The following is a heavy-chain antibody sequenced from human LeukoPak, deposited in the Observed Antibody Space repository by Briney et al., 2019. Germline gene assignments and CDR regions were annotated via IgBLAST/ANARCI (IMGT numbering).Heavy chain of an antibody. CDR1: GYSISSGYY. CDR2: IYHSGST. CDR3: ARNDPPGL. D-gene: IGHD3-16*01. V-gene: IGHV4-38-2*02. Sequence: SETLSLTCTVSGYSISSGYYWGWIRQPPGKGLEWIGTIYHSGSTYYNPSLKSRVTISVDTSKNQFSLKLSSVTAADTAVYYCARNDPPGLWGQGTLVTVSS. J-gene: IGHJ4*02.